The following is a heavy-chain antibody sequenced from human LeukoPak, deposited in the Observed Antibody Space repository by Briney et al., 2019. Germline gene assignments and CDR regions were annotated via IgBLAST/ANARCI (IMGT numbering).Heavy chain of an antibody. Sequence: SETLSLTCAVSGGSIMTTNWWSWVRQPPGKGLEWIGEVDLKAATNYNPSLESRVSMSIDTSNNQMSLKLTSVTAADTALYYCTRENRPFCPFAFWGQGVMVTVSS. J-gene: IGHJ4*02. V-gene: IGHV4-4*02. CDR2: VDLKAAT. CDR1: GGSIMTTNW. CDR3: TRENRPFCPFAF. D-gene: IGHD3-3*01.